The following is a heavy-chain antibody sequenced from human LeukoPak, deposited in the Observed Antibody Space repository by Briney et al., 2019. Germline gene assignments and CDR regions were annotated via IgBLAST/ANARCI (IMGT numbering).Heavy chain of an antibody. J-gene: IGHJ4*02. CDR3: ASGDSSSYYHSFDY. CDR2: IYYSGST. D-gene: IGHD3-22*01. V-gene: IGHV4-59*01. CDR1: GGSISSYY. Sequence: PAETLSLTCTVSGGSISSYYWSWIRQPPGKGLEWIGYIYYSGSTSYNPSLKSRVTISVETSKNKFSLKLSSVTAADTAVYYCASGDSSSYYHSFDYWGQGTLVTVSS.